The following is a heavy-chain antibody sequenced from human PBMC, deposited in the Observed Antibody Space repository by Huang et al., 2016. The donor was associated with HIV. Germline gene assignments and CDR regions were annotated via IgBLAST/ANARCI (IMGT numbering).Heavy chain of an antibody. J-gene: IGHJ4*02. Sequence: QVQLQQWGAGLLKPSETLSLTCAVYGGSFSGYYWRWISQPPGKGLEWIGEINHSGSTNNNPSRKSRVTISVDTSKNQFSLKLSAVTAADTAVYYCARGNFDWLHYWGQGTLVTVSS. V-gene: IGHV4-34*01. D-gene: IGHD3-9*01. CDR3: ARGNFDWLHY. CDR1: GGSFSGYY. CDR2: INHSGST.